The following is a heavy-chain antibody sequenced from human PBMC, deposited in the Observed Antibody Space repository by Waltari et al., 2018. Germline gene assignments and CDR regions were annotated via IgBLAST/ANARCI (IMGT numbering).Heavy chain of an antibody. CDR3: TRDYFDCSGGSCYPDWYFDL. CDR1: GFTFGDYA. CDR2: IRSKAYGGTT. V-gene: IGHV3-49*04. Sequence: TASGFTFGDYAMSWVRQAPGKGLEWVGFIRSKAYGGTTEYAASVKGRFTISRDDSKSSAYLQMNSLKTEDTAVYYCTRDYFDCSGGSCYPDWYFDLWGRGTLVTVSS. D-gene: IGHD2-15*01. J-gene: IGHJ2*01.